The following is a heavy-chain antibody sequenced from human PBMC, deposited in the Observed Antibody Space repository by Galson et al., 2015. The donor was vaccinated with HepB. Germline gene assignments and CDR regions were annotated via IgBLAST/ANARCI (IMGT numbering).Heavy chain of an antibody. J-gene: IGHJ6*02. V-gene: IGHV2-70*17. CDR1: GFSLTTTGMS. D-gene: IGHD6-6*01. Sequence: PALVKPTQTLTLTCTFSGFSLTTTGMSVNWIRQPPGKALGWLARIDWDDDKFYSTSLKTRLTISKDTSKNQVVLRMTNMDPVDTATYYCARLPHSYTSSAGAVFSHYGMDVWGQGTTVTVSS. CDR3: ARLPHSYTSSAGAVFSHYGMDV. CDR2: IDWDDDK.